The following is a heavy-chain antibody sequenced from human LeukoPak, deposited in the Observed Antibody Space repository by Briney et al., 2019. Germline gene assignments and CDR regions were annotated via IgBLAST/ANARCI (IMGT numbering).Heavy chain of an antibody. CDR1: GFTFSSYG. J-gene: IGHJ6*04. CDR2: ISYDGSNK. D-gene: IGHD3-10*01. CDR3: AKKVLWFGDTKYYGMDV. Sequence: GGSLRLSCAASGFTFSSYGMHWVRQAPGKGLECVAVISYDGSNKYYADSVKGRFTISRDNSKNTLYLQMNSLRAEDTAVYYCAKKVLWFGDTKYYGMDVWGKGTTVTVSS. V-gene: IGHV3-30*18.